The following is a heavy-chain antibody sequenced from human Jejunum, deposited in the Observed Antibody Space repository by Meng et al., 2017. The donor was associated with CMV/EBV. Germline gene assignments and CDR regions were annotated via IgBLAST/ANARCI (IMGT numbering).Heavy chain of an antibody. CDR1: GFTFSSSA. J-gene: IGHJ4*02. CDR3: VKDLFYSFDY. V-gene: IGHV3-30*02. D-gene: IGHD4-11*01. Sequence: VLLLWFGGGVVQPGGSLRLSCAASGFTFSSSAMHWFRQFPGKGLEWVSFIAHDRSTKTYTDSVKGRFTISRDDSKNTVYLEMNSLRVEDTAVYYCVKDLFYSFDYWGQGSLVTVSS. CDR2: IAHDRSTK.